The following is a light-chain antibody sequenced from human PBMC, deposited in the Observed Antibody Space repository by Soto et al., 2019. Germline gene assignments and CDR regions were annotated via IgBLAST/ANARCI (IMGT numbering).Light chain of an antibody. V-gene: IGKV3-15*01. CDR1: QSVSSN. J-gene: IGKJ4*01. CDR2: DAS. CDR3: QQYNVSPLT. Sequence: IVMTQSPATLSVSQGERATLSCRASQSVSSNLAWYQQKPGQPPQLLIYDASTRATGIPDRFSGSGSGTDFTLTISSLQSEDFAVYYCQQYNVSPLTFGGGTKVEFK.